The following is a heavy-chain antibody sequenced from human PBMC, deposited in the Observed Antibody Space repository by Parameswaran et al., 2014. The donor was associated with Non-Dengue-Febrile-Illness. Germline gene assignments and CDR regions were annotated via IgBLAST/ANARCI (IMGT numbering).Heavy chain of an antibody. CDR2: IYYSGTT. V-gene: IGHV4-31*02. CDR3: ARDQSGYSYIDY. Sequence: VRQAPGKGLEWIGYIYYSGTTYYNPSLKSRVTISVDTSKNQFSLNLSSVTAADTAVYYCARDQSGYSYIDYWGQGNLVTVSS. J-gene: IGHJ4*02. D-gene: IGHD5-18*01.